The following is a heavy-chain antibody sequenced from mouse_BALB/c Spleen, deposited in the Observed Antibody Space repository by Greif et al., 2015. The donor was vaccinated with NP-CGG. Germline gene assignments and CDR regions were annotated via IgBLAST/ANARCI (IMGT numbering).Heavy chain of an antibody. CDR3: ARDANWVFDY. Sequence: VKLMESGPELVKPGASVRISCKASGYTFTSYYIHWVKQRPGQGLEWIGWIYPGNVNTKYNEKFKGKATLTADKSSSTAYMQLSSLTSEDYAVYFCARDANWVFDYWGQGTTLTVSS. J-gene: IGHJ2*01. CDR2: IYPGNVNT. V-gene: IGHV1S56*01. D-gene: IGHD4-1*01. CDR1: GYTFTSYY.